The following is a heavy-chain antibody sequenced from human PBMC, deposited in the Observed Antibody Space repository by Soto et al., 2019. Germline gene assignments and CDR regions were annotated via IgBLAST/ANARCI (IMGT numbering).Heavy chain of an antibody. CDR1: GGSISSYY. V-gene: IGHV4-59*01. Sequence: QVQLQESGPGPVKPSETLSLTCTVSGGSISSYYWNWIRQPPGKGLEWIGYIYDRGSTNYNPSLKSRVTISVDTSKNQFSLRLTSVTAADTAVYYCASNSGWNRNFDYWGQGTLVTVSS. J-gene: IGHJ4*02. D-gene: IGHD6-19*01. CDR2: IYDRGST. CDR3: ASNSGWNRNFDY.